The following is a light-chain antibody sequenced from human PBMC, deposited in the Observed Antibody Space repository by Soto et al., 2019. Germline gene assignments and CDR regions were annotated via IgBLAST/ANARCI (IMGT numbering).Light chain of an antibody. CDR1: QSVSSNS. CDR3: QQYGSSPLT. V-gene: IGKV3-20*01. CDR2: GAS. J-gene: IGKJ4*01. Sequence: EIVLTQSPGTLSLSPGEGDTPSCRASQSVSSNSLAWYQQKPGQAPRLLIYGASTRATGIPDRFSGSGSGTDFTLTINRLEPEDFAVYYCQQYGSSPLTFGGGTKVEIK.